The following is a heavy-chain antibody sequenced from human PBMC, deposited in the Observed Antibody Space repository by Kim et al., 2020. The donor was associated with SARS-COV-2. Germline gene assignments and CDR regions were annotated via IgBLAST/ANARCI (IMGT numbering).Heavy chain of an antibody. V-gene: IGHV1-69*13. J-gene: IGHJ5*02. Sequence: SVKVSCKASGGTFSSYAISWVRQAPGQGLEWMGGIIPIFGTANYAQKFQGRVTITADESTSTAYMELSSLRSEDTAVYYCARERVLRFLEWPTQAGWFDPWGQGTLVTVSS. CDR3: ARERVLRFLEWPTQAGWFDP. CDR1: GGTFSSYA. D-gene: IGHD3-3*01. CDR2: IIPIFGTA.